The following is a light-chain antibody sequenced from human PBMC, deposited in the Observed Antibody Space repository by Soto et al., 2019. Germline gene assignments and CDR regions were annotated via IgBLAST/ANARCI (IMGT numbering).Light chain of an antibody. J-gene: IGKJ1*01. V-gene: IGKV3-20*01. CDR1: QSVSRTY. CDR2: DAS. CDR3: QQYGTSPPT. Sequence: EIVLTQSPDTLSLSPGERANLSCRASQSVSRTYLAWYQQKPGQAPRLLIYDASNRATGFPDRFSGSGSGTDFTLTISRLEPEDFAVYYCQQYGTSPPTFGQGTKVDIK.